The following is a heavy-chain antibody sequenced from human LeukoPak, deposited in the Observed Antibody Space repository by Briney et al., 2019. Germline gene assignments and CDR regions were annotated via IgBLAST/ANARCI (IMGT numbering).Heavy chain of an antibody. J-gene: IGHJ3*02. CDR1: GGSISSTNFY. Sequence: SETLSLTCSVSGGSISSTNFYWGWIRQPPGRGLEWIGSIYYSGSINYNPSLNNRVTISVDTSKNHFSLRLSSVTAADTAVYYCARLRIVGDTYAFDIWGQGTMVTVSS. D-gene: IGHD1-26*01. CDR2: IYYSGSI. V-gene: IGHV4-39*07. CDR3: ARLRIVGDTYAFDI.